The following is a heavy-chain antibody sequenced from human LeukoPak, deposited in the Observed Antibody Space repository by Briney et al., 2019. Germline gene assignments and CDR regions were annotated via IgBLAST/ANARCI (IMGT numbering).Heavy chain of an antibody. CDR1: GFTFSSYG. CDR3: ARDLRDY. Sequence: GRSLRLSCAASGFTFSSYGMHWVRQAPGKGLEWVALIWYDGGNKYYADSVKGRFTISRDNSKNTLYLQMNSLRAEDTAVYYCARDLRDYWGQGTLVTVSS. CDR2: IWYDGGNK. V-gene: IGHV3-33*01. J-gene: IGHJ4*02.